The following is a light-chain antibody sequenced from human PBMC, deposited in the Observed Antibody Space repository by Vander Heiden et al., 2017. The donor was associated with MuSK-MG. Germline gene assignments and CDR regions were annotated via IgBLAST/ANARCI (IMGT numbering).Light chain of an antibody. Sequence: SSELTQDPAVSVALGQTVRITCQGDSLRSYYASWYQQKPGQAPVLVIYGKNNRPSGIPDRFSGSSSGNTASLTITGAQAEDEADYYCNSRDSSGNQNPFGGGTKLTVL. J-gene: IGLJ2*01. CDR3: NSRDSSGNQNP. CDR2: GKN. CDR1: SLRSYY. V-gene: IGLV3-19*01.